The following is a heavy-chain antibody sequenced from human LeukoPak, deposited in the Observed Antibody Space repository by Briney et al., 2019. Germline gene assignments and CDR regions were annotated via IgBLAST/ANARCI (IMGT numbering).Heavy chain of an antibody. V-gene: IGHV4-39*02. CDR1: GGSISSSSYY. CDR2: IYYIGST. Sequence: PSETLSLTCTVSGGSISSSSYYWGWIRQPPGKGLEWIGNIYYIGSTYYNPSLKSRVTISVDTSKNHFSLKLSSVTAADTAVYYCARVVSAYSSSQGYYFDYWGQGTLVTVSS. J-gene: IGHJ4*02. CDR3: ARVVSAYSSSQGYYFDY. D-gene: IGHD6-13*01.